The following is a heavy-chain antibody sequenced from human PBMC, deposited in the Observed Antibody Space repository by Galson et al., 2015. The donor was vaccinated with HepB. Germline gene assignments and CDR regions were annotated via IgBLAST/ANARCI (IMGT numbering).Heavy chain of an antibody. V-gene: IGHV1-18*04. CDR3: ARDWSGY. J-gene: IGHJ4*02. CDR1: GYTFTSYG. D-gene: IGHD3-10*01. CDR2: LSTYNGNT. Sequence: SVKVSCKASGYTFTSYGISWVRQAPGQGLEWMGWLSTYNGNTNYAQKFQVRVTMTTDTSTSTAYMVLRSLRSDDSAVYYCARDWSGYWGQGTLVTVSS.